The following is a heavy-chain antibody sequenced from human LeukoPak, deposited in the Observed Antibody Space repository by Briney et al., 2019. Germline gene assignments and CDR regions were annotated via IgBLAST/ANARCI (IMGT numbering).Heavy chain of an antibody. Sequence: GGSLRLSCAASGFTFSSYAMSWVRQAPGKGLEWVSAISGSGGSTYYADSVKGRFTISRDNSKNTLYLQMNSLRAEDTAVYYCAKRDVWGSYRYTPFDYWGQGTLVTVSS. CDR2: ISGSGGST. J-gene: IGHJ4*02. V-gene: IGHV3-23*01. D-gene: IGHD3-16*02. CDR1: GFTFSSYA. CDR3: AKRDVWGSYRYTPFDY.